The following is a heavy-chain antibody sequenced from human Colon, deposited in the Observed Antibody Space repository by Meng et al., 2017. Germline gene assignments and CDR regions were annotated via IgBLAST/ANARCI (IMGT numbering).Heavy chain of an antibody. J-gene: IGHJ1*01. CDR3: AGENEGIGFTPAGQ. D-gene: IGHD2-21*01. Sequence: QVRLRVSGLGLAKPSGTLSLTCAVAGGSISSTNWWSWVRQPPGKGLGWIGEISPGGSSNYNPSLKSRVTMALAKSKNHLFLNLGSVSAADTAVYYCAGENEGIGFTPAGQWGQGTLVTVSS. CDR2: ISPGGSS. CDR1: GGSISSTNW. V-gene: IGHV4-4*02.